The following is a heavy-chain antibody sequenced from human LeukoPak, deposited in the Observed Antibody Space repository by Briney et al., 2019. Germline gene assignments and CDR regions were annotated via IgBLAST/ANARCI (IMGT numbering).Heavy chain of an antibody. D-gene: IGHD6-19*01. CDR2: INPNSGGT. CDR1: GYTFTGYY. V-gene: IGHV1-2*02. CDR3: ARGVSSPGWLVLAFDI. J-gene: IGHJ3*02. Sequence: ASVKVSCKASGYTFTGYYMHWVRQAPGQGLEWMGWINPNSGGTNYAQKFQGRVTMTRDTSISTAYMELSRLRSDDTAVYYCARGVSSPGWLVLAFDIWGQGTMVTVSS.